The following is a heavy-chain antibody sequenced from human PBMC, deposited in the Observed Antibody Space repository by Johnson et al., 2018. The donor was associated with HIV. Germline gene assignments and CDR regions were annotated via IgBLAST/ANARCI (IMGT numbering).Heavy chain of an antibody. J-gene: IGHJ3*02. CDR3: AREGWDIVVVVAATRGRGSFYI. V-gene: IGHV3-33*05. CDR1: GFTFSSYG. D-gene: IGHD2-15*01. CDR2: ISYDGSNK. Sequence: QVQLVESGGGVVQPGRSLRLSCAASGFTFSSYGIHWVRQAPGKGLEWVAVISYDGSNKYYADSVKGRFTISRDNSKNTLYLQMNSLRAEDTAVYYCAREGWDIVVVVAATRGRGSFYIWGQGTMVTVSS.